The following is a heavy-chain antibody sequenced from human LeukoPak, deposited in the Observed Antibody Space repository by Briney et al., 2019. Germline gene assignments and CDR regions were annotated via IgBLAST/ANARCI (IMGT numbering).Heavy chain of an antibody. J-gene: IGHJ3*02. CDR2: ISSSGSTI. D-gene: IGHD2-21*02. V-gene: IGHV3-11*04. CDR3: ARVVVVTAIHDAFDI. CDR1: GFTFSDYY. Sequence: GGSLRLSCAASGFTFSDYYMSWIRQAPGKGLEWVSYISSSGSTIYYADSVKGRFTISRDNAKNSLYLQMNSLRAEDTAVYYCARVVVVTAIHDAFDIWGQGTMVTVSS.